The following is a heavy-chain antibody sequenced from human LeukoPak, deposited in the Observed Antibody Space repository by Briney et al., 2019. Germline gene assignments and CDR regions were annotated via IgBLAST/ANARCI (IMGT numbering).Heavy chain of an antibody. D-gene: IGHD3-3*02. V-gene: IGHV3-20*04. J-gene: IGHJ4*02. CDR2: INYNGAIT. Sequence: GGSLRLSCATSGFTFVDYGLSWVRRTPGKGLEWLCAINYNGAITDYADSVKGRFTISRDNAKNSLYLRMDSLRAEDTALYYCARDRLGPSFSVSHFDLWGQGTLVTVSS. CDR3: ARDRLGPSFSVSHFDL. CDR1: GFTFVDYG.